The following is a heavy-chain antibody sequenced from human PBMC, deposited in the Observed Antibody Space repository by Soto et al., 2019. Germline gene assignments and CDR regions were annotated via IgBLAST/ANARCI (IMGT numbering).Heavy chain of an antibody. D-gene: IGHD1-26*01. Sequence: QAGGSLRLSCAASGFTFSSYAMHWVRQAPGKGLEWVAVISYDGSNKYYADSVKGRFTISRDNSKNTLYLQMNSLRAEDTAVYYCARGGSYAPGGMDVWGQGTTVTVSS. V-gene: IGHV3-30-3*01. CDR3: ARGGSYAPGGMDV. CDR1: GFTFSSYA. CDR2: ISYDGSNK. J-gene: IGHJ6*02.